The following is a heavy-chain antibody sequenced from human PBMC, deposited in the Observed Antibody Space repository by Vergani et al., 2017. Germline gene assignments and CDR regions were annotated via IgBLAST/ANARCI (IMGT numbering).Heavy chain of an antibody. J-gene: IGHJ6*02. CDR1: GGSISSYY. Sequence: QVQLQESGPGLVKPSETLSLTCTVSGGSISSYYWSWIRQPPGKGLEWIGYIYYSGSTNYNPSPKSRVTISVDTSKNQFSLKLSSVTAADTAVYYCARNMVRGVRYYGMDVWGQGTTVTVSS. CDR2: IYYSGST. CDR3: ARNMVRGVRYYGMDV. D-gene: IGHD3-10*01. V-gene: IGHV4-59*01.